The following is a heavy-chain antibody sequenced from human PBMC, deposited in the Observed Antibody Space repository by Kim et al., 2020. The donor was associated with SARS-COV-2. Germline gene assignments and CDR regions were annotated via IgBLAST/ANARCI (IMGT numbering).Heavy chain of an antibody. V-gene: IGHV3-23*01. D-gene: IGHD1-26*01. CDR3: AKDQDSGGYTGDS. J-gene: IGHJ5*01. CDR2: VRGSGVNK. CDR1: GFNFDTYT. Sequence: GGSLRLSCVASGFNFDTYTMSWVRQAPGKGLEWLSGVRGSGVNKYYADSVKGRFTISRDNSKNTLYLQMNSLTVEDTAVYYCAKDQDSGGYTGDSWARGT.